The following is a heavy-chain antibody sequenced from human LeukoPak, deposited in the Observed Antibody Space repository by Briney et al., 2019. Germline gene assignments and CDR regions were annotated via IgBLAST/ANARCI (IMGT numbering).Heavy chain of an antibody. CDR1: GFLLSTHA. CDR2: ICGSGGSGGST. CDR3: ASGSCSSSTCAGFYGMDV. D-gene: IGHD2-2*03. Sequence: GGSLRLSCAPSGFLLSTHAMSWVRQAPGKGLEWVSSICGSGGSGGSTYYADSVKGRLTISRDNSKNTLYLQMNSLRAEDTAVYYCASGSCSSSTCAGFYGMDVWGQGTTVTVSS. V-gene: IGHV3-23*01. J-gene: IGHJ6*02.